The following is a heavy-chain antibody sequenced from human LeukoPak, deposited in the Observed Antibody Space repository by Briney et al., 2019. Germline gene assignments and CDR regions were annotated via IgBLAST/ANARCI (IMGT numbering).Heavy chain of an antibody. CDR2: INPNSGGT. Sequence: ASVKVSCKASGYTFTGYYMHWVRQAPGQGLEWMGRINPNSGGTNYAQKFQGRVTMTTDTSTSTAYMELRSLRSDDTAVYYCARSAYSYGPFGTYYYDSSTGDWGQGTLVTVSS. CDR3: ARSAYSYGPFGTYYYDSSTGD. J-gene: IGHJ4*02. CDR1: GYTFTGYY. D-gene: IGHD3-22*01. V-gene: IGHV1-2*06.